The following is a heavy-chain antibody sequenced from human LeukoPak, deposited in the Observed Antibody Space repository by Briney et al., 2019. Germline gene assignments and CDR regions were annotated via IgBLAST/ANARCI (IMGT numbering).Heavy chain of an antibody. CDR3: GRPTSNIGSFDY. V-gene: IGHV4-39*01. J-gene: IGHJ4*02. Sequence: SETLSLTCTVSGGSISSSNYYWGWIRQPPGKGLEWIGTTYYSGSTYYNPSLKSRITISVNTSNNQFSLKMRSVTDANTAVYYCGRPTSNIGSFDYWGQGTVVSVSS. CDR1: GGSISSSNYY. CDR2: TYYSGST. D-gene: IGHD2/OR15-2a*01.